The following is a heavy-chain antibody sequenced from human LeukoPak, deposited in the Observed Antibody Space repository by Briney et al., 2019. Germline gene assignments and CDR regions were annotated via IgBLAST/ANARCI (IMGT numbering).Heavy chain of an antibody. D-gene: IGHD4-17*01. V-gene: IGHV1-2*02. CDR2: INPNSGGT. CDR3: ARDLNDYGDPAWASDI. CDR1: GYTFTGYY. J-gene: IGHJ3*02. Sequence: ASVKVSCKASGYTFTGYYMHWVRQAPGQGLEWMGWINPNSGGTNYAQKFQGRVTMTRDTSISTAYMELSRLRSDDTAVYYCARDLNDYGDPAWASDIWGQGTMVTVSS.